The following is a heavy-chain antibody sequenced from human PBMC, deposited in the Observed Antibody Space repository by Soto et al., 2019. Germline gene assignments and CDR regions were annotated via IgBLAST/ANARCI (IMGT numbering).Heavy chain of an antibody. Sequence: GGSLRLSCAASGFTFSSYSMNWVRQAPGKGLEWVSYISSSSSTIYYADSVKGRFTISRDNAKNSLYLQMNSSVTAADTAVYYCARSGYSYGPNPLLYWGQGTLVTVSS. CDR3: ARSGYSYGPNPLLY. CDR2: ISSSSSTI. D-gene: IGHD5-18*01. J-gene: IGHJ4*02. CDR1: GFTFSSYS. V-gene: IGHV3-48*01.